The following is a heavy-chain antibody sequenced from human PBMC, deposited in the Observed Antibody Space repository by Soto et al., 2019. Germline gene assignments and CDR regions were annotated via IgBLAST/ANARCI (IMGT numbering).Heavy chain of an antibody. Sequence: QVQLVQSGAEVKKPGASVKVSCKASGYTFTSYYMHWVRQAPGQGLEWMGIINPSGGSTSYAQKFQGRGTMTRDTSTSTVYMEVSSLRSGDTAVYYCARDKGTTVTRYDYWGQGTLVTVSS. CDR3: ARDKGTTVTRYDY. J-gene: IGHJ4*02. D-gene: IGHD4-4*01. CDR2: INPSGGST. CDR1: GYTFTSYY. V-gene: IGHV1-46*01.